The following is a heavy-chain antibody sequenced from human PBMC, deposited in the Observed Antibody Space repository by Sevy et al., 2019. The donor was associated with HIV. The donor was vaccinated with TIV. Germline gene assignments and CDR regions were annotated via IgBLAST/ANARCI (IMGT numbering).Heavy chain of an antibody. CDR1: GFTFSSYS. CDR3: ARDRGTVTLMDY. D-gene: IGHD4-4*01. V-gene: IGHV3-21*01. J-gene: IGHJ4*02. Sequence: GGSLRLSCAASGFTFSSYSMNWVRQAPGKGLEWVSSISSSSSSYIYYADSVKGRFTISRDNAKNSLYLQMNSLRAEDTAVYYCARDRGTVTLMDYWGQGTLVTVSS. CDR2: ISSSSSSYI.